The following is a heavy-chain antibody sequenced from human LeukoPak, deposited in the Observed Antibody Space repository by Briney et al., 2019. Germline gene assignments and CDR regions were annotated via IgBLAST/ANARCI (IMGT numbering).Heavy chain of an antibody. CDR1: GYTFTGHS. Sequence: ASVKVSCTASGYTFTGHSMYWVRQAPGQGLEWMGWINPNSGGTNYAQKFQGRVTMTRDTSISTPYMELSRLRSDDTAVYYCARAPSLSTVTSIDYWGQGTLVTVSS. CDR2: INPNSGGT. J-gene: IGHJ4*02. D-gene: IGHD4-17*01. V-gene: IGHV1-2*02. CDR3: ARAPSLSTVTSIDY.